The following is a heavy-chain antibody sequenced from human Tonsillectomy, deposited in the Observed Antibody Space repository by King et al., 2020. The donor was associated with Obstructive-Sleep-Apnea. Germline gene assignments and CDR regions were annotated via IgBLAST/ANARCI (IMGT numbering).Heavy chain of an antibody. Sequence: QLVQSGAEVKKPGSSVKVSCKASGGTFSSYAISWVRQAPGQGLEWMGGIIPIFGTANYAQNLQGRVTITADESTSTAYMELSSLRSEDTAVYYCARGDSYYYDSSGYSLWGQGTLVTVSS. CDR2: IIPIFGTA. V-gene: IGHV1-69*12. J-gene: IGHJ4*02. CDR3: ARGDSYYYDSSGYSL. D-gene: IGHD3-22*01. CDR1: GGTFSSYA.